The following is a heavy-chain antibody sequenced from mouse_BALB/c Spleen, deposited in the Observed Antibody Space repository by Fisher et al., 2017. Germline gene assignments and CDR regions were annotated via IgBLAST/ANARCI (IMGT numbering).Heavy chain of an antibody. D-gene: IGHD4-1*01. J-gene: IGHJ4*01. CDR3: ARVGRRDYYAMDY. Sequence: RFTISRDNAKNTLYLQMSSLRSEDTAMYYCARVGRRDYYAMDYWGQGTSVTVSS. V-gene: IGHV5-9*04.